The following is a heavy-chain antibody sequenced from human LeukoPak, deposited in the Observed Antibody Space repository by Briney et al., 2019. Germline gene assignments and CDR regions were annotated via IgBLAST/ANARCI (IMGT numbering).Heavy chain of an antibody. Sequence: GGSLRLSCAASGFTFSSYSMNWVRQAPGKGPEWVSAISGSGGSTYYADSVKGRSTISRDDSKNTLYLQMNSLRAEDTAVYYCAKDRVNLEYYFDYWGQGTLVTVSS. CDR1: GFTFSSYS. J-gene: IGHJ4*02. CDR2: ISGSGGST. V-gene: IGHV3-23*01. D-gene: IGHD3-3*01. CDR3: AKDRVNLEYYFDY.